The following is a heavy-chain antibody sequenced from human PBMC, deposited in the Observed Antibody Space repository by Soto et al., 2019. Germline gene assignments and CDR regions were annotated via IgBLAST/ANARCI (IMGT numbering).Heavy chain of an antibody. CDR2: IYWDDDK. Sequence: QITLKESGPTLVKPTQTLTLTRTFSGFSLSTSGVGVGWIRQPPGKALEWLALIYWDDDKRYSPSLKSRLTITKDTSKNQVVLTMTNMDPVDTATYYCAHTHEYSSSYYFDYWGQGTLVTVSS. CDR3: AHTHEYSSSYYFDY. V-gene: IGHV2-5*02. J-gene: IGHJ4*02. CDR1: GFSLSTSGVG. D-gene: IGHD6-6*01.